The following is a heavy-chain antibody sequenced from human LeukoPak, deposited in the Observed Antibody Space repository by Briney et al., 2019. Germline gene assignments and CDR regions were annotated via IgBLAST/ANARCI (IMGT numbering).Heavy chain of an antibody. CDR3: VAMGYNYFDP. CDR1: GFTFSTYS. V-gene: IGHV3-21*01. J-gene: IGHJ4*02. D-gene: IGHD5-18*01. CDR2: IGGSSSYI. Sequence: KPGGSLRLSCAASGFTFSTYSMNWVRQAPGKGLEWVSYIGGSSSYIDYVGSVRGRFTVSRDNAKNSLYLQMNSLRDEDTAVYYCVAMGYNYFDPWGQGSLVIVSS.